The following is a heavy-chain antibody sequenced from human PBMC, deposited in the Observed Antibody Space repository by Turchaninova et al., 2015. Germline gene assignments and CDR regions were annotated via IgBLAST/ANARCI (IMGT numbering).Heavy chain of an antibody. J-gene: IGHJ4*02. CDR3: ARAPQSTGRPYYFDF. CDR2: DIPMFGTG. CDR1: GGTFSNYA. D-gene: IGHD2-2*01. V-gene: IGHV1-69*12. Sequence: QVQLVQPGAGEKMPGSSVLVSCQHSGGTFSNYATNWVRRAPAQGLAWMGGDIPMFGTGNYAQKFQDRVTITADESTSTSYMDLSNLRSEDTAVYYCARAPQSTGRPYYFDFWGQGTLVAVSS.